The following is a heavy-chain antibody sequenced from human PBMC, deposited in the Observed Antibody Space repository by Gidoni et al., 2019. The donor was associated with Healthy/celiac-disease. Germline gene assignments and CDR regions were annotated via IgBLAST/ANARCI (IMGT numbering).Heavy chain of an antibody. CDR2: ISAYNGNT. D-gene: IGHD6-13*01. CDR1: GYTFTSYC. CDR3: ARAPESSNWRVPSGYFQH. V-gene: IGHV1-18*01. J-gene: IGHJ1*01. Sequence: QVQLVQSGAEVKKPGASLKVSCKASGYTFTSYCISWVRQATGQGLEWMGWISAYNGNTNYAQKLQGRVTMTTDTSTSTAYMELRSLRSDDTAVYYCARAPESSNWRVPSGYFQHWGQGTLVTVSS.